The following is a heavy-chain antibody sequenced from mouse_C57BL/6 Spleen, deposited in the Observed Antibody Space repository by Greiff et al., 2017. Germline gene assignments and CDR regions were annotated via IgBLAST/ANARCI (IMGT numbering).Heavy chain of an antibody. CDR1: GFTFSDYG. CDR2: ISSGSSTI. CDR3: ARPAVVAMDY. J-gene: IGHJ4*01. V-gene: IGHV5-17*01. Sequence: EVKLGESGGGLVKPGGSLKLSCAASGFTFSDYGMHWVRQAPEKGLEWVAYISSGSSTIYYADTVKGRFTISRDNAKNTLFLQMTSLRSEDTAMYYCARPAVVAMDYWGQGTSVTVSS. D-gene: IGHD1-1*01.